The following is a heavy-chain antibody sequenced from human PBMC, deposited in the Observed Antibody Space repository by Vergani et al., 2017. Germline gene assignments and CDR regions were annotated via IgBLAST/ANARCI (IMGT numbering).Heavy chain of an antibody. J-gene: IGHJ4*02. CDR1: GFTFSSYS. CDR2: ISSSSSYI. CDR3: ARVRIAARHYFDY. Sequence: VQLVESGGGLVKPGGSLRLSCAASGFTFSSYSMNWVRQAPGKGLEWVSSISSSSSYIYYADSVKGRFTISRDNAKNSLYLQMNSLRAEDTAVYYCARVRIAARHYFDYWGQGTLVTVSS. V-gene: IGHV3-21*01. D-gene: IGHD6-6*01.